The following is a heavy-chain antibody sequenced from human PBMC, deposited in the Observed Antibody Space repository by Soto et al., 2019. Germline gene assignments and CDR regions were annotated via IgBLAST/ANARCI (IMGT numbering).Heavy chain of an antibody. J-gene: IGHJ6*02. CDR1: GFTFSSYA. CDR2: ISYDGSNK. Sequence: PGGSLRLSCAALGFTFSSYAMHWVRQAPGKGLEWVAVISYDGSNKYYADSVKGRFTISRDNSKNTLYLQMNSLRAEDTAVYYCARDGAARLDYYGMAVWGQGTTVTVSS. CDR3: ARDGAARLDYYGMAV. D-gene: IGHD6-6*01. V-gene: IGHV3-30-3*01.